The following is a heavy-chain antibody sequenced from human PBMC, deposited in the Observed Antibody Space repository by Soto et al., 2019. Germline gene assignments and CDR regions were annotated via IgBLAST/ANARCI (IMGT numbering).Heavy chain of an antibody. D-gene: IGHD3-16*02. V-gene: IGHV3-11*01. CDR3: AKGYVWGSYRPSMDV. CDR2: ISSSGTTI. CDR1: GFTFNDYY. J-gene: IGHJ6*02. Sequence: QGQLGESGGGLAKPGGSLRLSCAASGFTFNDYYMSWIRQAPGKGLEWVSYISSSGTTIYYADSVKGRFTISRENARNSLFLQMSSLRAEDTAVYYCAKGYVWGSYRPSMDVWGHGTTVIVSS.